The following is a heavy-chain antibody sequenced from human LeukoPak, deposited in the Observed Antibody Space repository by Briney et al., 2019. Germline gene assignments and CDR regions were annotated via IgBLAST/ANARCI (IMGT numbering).Heavy chain of an antibody. CDR2: INAGNGST. CDR1: GYTFTSYA. Sequence: ASVKVSCKASGYTFTSYAMHWVRQAPGQRLEWMGWINAGNGSTKYSQKFQGRVTITRDTSASTAYMELSSLRSEDTAVYYCARDNGDYVSWFDPWGQGTLVTVSS. V-gene: IGHV1-3*01. CDR3: ARDNGDYVSWFDP. J-gene: IGHJ5*02. D-gene: IGHD4-17*01.